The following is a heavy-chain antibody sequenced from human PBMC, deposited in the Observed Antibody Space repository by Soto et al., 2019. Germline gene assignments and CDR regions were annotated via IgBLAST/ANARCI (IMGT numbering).Heavy chain of an antibody. CDR3: TRDLYTGSEY. J-gene: IGHJ4*02. Sequence: GGSLRLSCAAPGFPFSSYWMQWVRQAPGKGLVWVSRMNSDGSSTTYADSVKGRFTISRDNAKNTLYLQMNSLRVEDTAVYYCTRDLYTGSEYWCQGILVTVSS. CDR2: MNSDGSST. CDR1: GFPFSSYW. V-gene: IGHV3-74*01. D-gene: IGHD3-10*01.